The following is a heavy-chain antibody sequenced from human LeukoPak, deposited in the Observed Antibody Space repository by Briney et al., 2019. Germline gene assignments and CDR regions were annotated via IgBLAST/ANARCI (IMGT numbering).Heavy chain of an antibody. Sequence: PSETLSLTCTVSGGSSSSNYWSWIRQPPGKGLEWIGYIHYTGSTNYNPSLKSRVTISIDTSKNQFSLKLSSVTAADTAVYYCAGVGYYFDSSGYNRYYFDYWGQGTLVTVSS. D-gene: IGHD3-22*01. CDR3: AGVGYYFDSSGYNRYYFDY. CDR1: GGSSSSNY. CDR2: IHYTGST. J-gene: IGHJ4*02. V-gene: IGHV4-59*01.